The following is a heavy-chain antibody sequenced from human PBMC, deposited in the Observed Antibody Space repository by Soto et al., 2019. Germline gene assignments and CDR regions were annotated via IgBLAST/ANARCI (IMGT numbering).Heavy chain of an antibody. Sequence: EVQLVESGGGLVKPGGSLRLSCAASGFTFNTYDMNWVRQAPGKGLERVSSITTSSAYIYYADSLKGRITISRDNAKNSLFRQMNSLRADDTAVYYCVRSGTARLLRHSWFDTWGQGTLVTVSS. CDR1: GFTFNTYD. J-gene: IGHJ5*02. CDR3: VRSGTARLLRHSWFDT. D-gene: IGHD2-21*01. V-gene: IGHV3-21*01. CDR2: ITTSSAYI.